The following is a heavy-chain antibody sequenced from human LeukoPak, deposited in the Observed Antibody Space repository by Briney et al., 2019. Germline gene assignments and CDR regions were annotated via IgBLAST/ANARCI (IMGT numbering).Heavy chain of an antibody. CDR3: ASIVDRSSGWFDY. Sequence: SETLSLTCAVSGGSISSSNWWSWVRQPPGKGLEWIGEIYHSGSTNYNPSLKSRVTISVDKSKNQFSLKLSSVTAADTAVYYCASIVDRSSGWFDYWGQGTLVTVSS. CDR2: IYHSGST. CDR1: GGSISSSNW. D-gene: IGHD6-19*01. V-gene: IGHV4-4*02. J-gene: IGHJ5*01.